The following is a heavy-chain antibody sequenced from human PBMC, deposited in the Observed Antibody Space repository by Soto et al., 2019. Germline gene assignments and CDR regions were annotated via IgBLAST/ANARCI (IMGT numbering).Heavy chain of an antibody. CDR1: GGSISSSSYY. CDR2: IYYSGST. Sequence: PSETLSLTCTVSGGSISSSSYYWGWIRQPPGKGLEWIGSIYYSGSTYYNPSLKSRVTISVDTSKNRFSLKLSSVTAADTAVYYCARQRQNWFDPWGQGTLVTVSS. CDR3: ARQRQNWFDP. J-gene: IGHJ5*02. D-gene: IGHD6-25*01. V-gene: IGHV4-39*01.